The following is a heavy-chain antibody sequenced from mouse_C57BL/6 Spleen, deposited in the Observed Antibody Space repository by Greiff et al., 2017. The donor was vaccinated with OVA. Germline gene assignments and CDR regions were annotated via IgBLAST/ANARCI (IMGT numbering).Heavy chain of an antibody. CDR1: GYAFSSYW. Sequence: VQRVESGAELVKPGASVKISCKASGYAFSSYWMNWVKQRPGKGLEWIGQIYPGDGDTNYNGKFKGKATLTADKSSSTAYMQLSSLTSDDSAVYFCARGDDGYSLPYFDYWGQGATLTVA. V-gene: IGHV1-80*01. D-gene: IGHD2-3*01. CDR2: IYPGDGDT. CDR3: ARGDDGYSLPYFDY. J-gene: IGHJ2*01.